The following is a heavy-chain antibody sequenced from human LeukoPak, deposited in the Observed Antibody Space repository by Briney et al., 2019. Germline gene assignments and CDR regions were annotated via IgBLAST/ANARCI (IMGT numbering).Heavy chain of an antibody. J-gene: IGHJ6*02. CDR3: ARGGRTTWHGMDV. D-gene: IGHD4-11*01. CDR1: GFTFSNYG. Sequence: GGSLRLSCAASGFTFSNYGLHWVRQAPGKGLEWVALISTDGSYVNYADSVKGRFTISRDNSKNTLYLQMNSLRAEDTAVYYCARGGRTTWHGMDVWGQGTTVTVSS. V-gene: IGHV3-30*03. CDR2: ISTDGSYV.